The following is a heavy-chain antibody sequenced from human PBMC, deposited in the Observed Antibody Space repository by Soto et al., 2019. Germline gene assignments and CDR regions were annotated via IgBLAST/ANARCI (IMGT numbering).Heavy chain of an antibody. J-gene: IGHJ4*02. CDR1: GGSISSYY. CDR3: AKSLFDGGGGLSAD. CDR2: IYYTGTT. D-gene: IGHD2-21*01. Sequence: QVQLHESGPGLVKPSETMSLTCTVSGGSISSYYWGWMRQPPGKGLEWIGDIYYTGTTNYHPSLKSRVTIAITSKNQYSLNLSSVTAADTAVYYCAKSLFDGGGGLSADWGRGILVTVSP. V-gene: IGHV4-59*01.